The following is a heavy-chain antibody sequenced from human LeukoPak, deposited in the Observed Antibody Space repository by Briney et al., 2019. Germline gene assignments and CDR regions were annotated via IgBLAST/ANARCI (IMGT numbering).Heavy chain of an antibody. D-gene: IGHD3-10*01. V-gene: IGHV3-30-3*01. J-gene: IGHJ4*02. CDR3: AREHPSYFGELTYPPFDY. CDR1: GFTFSSYA. CDR2: ISYDGSNK. Sequence: GGSLRLSCAASGFTFSSYAMHWVRPAPGKGLEWVAVISYDGSNKYYADSVKGRFTISRDNSKNTLYLQMNSLRAEDTAVYYCAREHPSYFGELTYPPFDYWGQGTLVTVSS.